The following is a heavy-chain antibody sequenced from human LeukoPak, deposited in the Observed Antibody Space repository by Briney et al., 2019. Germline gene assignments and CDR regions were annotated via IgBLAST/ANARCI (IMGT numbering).Heavy chain of an antibody. CDR3: ARYVGYSSGWNDY. CDR1: GGSISSYNYY. Sequence: PSETLSLTCTVSGGSISSYNYYWGWIRQPPGKGLEWIGSIYYSGSTYYNPSLKSRVTISVDTSKNQFSLKLSSVTAADTAVYYCARYVGYSSGWNDYWGQGTLVTVSS. D-gene: IGHD6-19*01. J-gene: IGHJ4*02. V-gene: IGHV4-39*01. CDR2: IYYSGST.